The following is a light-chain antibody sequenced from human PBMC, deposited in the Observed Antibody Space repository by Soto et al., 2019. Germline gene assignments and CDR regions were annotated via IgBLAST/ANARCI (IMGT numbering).Light chain of an antibody. Sequence: DIQLTQSPSFLSASVGDRVTITCRASQGLSSDLAWYQQKPGKAPKLLIYAASTLQSGVPSRFSGSGSGTEFTLTISSLQPEDFATDYCHQLNSYPITFGQGTRLEIK. V-gene: IGKV1-9*01. CDR3: HQLNSYPIT. CDR2: AAS. J-gene: IGKJ5*01. CDR1: QGLSSD.